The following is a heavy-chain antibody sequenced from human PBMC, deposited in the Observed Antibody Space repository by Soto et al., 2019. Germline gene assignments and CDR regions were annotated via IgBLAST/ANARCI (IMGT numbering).Heavy chain of an antibody. CDR1: GFTFSSYS. CDR2: ISSSSSTI. Sequence: GGSLRLSCAASGFTFSSYSMNWVRQAPGKGLEWVSYISSSSSTIYYADSVKGRFTISRDNAKNSLYLQMNSLRAEDTAVYYCAGTKKIYCSSTSCYSAFDIWGQGTMVTVSS. CDR3: AGTKKIYCSSTSCYSAFDI. D-gene: IGHD2-2*02. J-gene: IGHJ3*02. V-gene: IGHV3-48*01.